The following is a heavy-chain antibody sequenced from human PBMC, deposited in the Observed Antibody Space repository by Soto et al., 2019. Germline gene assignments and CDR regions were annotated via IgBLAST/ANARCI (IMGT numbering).Heavy chain of an antibody. CDR3: AREGYNYGLPDDY. CDR2: ISNFNGDT. V-gene: IGHV1-18*01. J-gene: IGHJ4*02. Sequence: QVQLVQSGAEVKKPGASVRVSCKASGYTFTTYGITWVRQAPGQGLEWMGWISNFNGDTKYAQKLQGRVTVTTDTTTSTAYMELRSLRSDDTAVYYCAREGYNYGLPDDYWGQATLVTVSS. D-gene: IGHD5-18*01. CDR1: GYTFTTYG.